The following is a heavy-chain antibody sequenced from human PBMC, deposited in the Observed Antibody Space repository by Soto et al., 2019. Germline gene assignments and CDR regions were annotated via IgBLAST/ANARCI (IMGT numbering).Heavy chain of an antibody. CDR2: ISYEGSHK. CDR1: GFTFSSYG. Sequence: QVQLVESGGGVVQPGRSLRLLCAASGFTFSSYGMHWVRQAPGKGLEWLAFISYEGSHKYYTDFVKGRFTISRDNYKNTLYLQMNSLRAEDTAVYYCAKNPYGSDPSGWFDPWGQGTLATVSS. CDR3: AKNPYGSDPSGWFDP. V-gene: IGHV3-30*18. J-gene: IGHJ5*02. D-gene: IGHD3-10*01.